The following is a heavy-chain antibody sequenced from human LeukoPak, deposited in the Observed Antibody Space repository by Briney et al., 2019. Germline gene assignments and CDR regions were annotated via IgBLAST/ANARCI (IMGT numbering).Heavy chain of an antibody. CDR3: ATRAGDSGSYLRIN. V-gene: IGHV3-21*01. Sequence: PGGSLRLTCAASGFTFSSYSMNWVRQAPGKGLEWLSSISSSSSYIYYADSVKGRFTISRDNAKNSLYLQMNSLRAEDTAVYYCATRAGDSGSYLRINWGQGTLVTVSS. CDR2: ISSSSSYI. CDR1: GFTFSSYS. D-gene: IGHD1-26*01. J-gene: IGHJ4*02.